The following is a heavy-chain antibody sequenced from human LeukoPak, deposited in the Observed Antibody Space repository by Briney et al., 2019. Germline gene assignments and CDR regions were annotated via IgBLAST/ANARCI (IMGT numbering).Heavy chain of an antibody. Sequence: GGSLRLSCAASGFTFSSYGMHWVRQAPGKGLEWVAFIRYDGSNKYYADSVKGRFTISRDNSKNTLYLQMNSLRAEDTAVYYCAKDRGSGSYYYLDYWGQGTLVTASS. CDR2: IRYDGSNK. CDR1: GFTFSSYG. CDR3: AKDRGSGSYYYLDY. D-gene: IGHD1-26*01. J-gene: IGHJ4*02. V-gene: IGHV3-30*02.